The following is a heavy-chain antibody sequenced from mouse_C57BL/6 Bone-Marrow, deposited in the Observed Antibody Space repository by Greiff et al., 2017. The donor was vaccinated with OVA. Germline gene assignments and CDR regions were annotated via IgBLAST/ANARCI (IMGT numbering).Heavy chain of an antibody. CDR2: IYPRSGNT. D-gene: IGHD1-1*01. Sequence: VQLQQSGAELARPGASVKLSCKASGYTFTSYGISWVKQRTGQGLEWIGEIYPRSGNTYYNEKFKGKATLTADKSSSTAYMELRSLTSEDSAVYFCARNPYYDGSSYVGWYFDVWGTGTTVTVSS. J-gene: IGHJ1*03. V-gene: IGHV1-81*01. CDR3: ARNPYYDGSSYVGWYFDV. CDR1: GYTFTSYG.